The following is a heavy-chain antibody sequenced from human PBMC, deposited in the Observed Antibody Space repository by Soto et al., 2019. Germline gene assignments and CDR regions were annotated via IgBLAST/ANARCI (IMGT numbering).Heavy chain of an antibody. J-gene: IGHJ3*01. CDR1: GYTFTSFG. CDR2: FNTYNDKR. CDR3: VRDRIVPVPAGHDTFDF. V-gene: IGHV1-18*01. Sequence: QVQLVQSGAVVEKPGASVKVSCKTSGYTFTSFGISWVRQAPGQGLEWIGWFNTYNDKRKYSQKLQGRVSMTTETSTNTVYMELRSLTSDDTAVYYCVRDRIVPVPAGHDTFDFWGQGTMVTVSS. D-gene: IGHD2-2*01.